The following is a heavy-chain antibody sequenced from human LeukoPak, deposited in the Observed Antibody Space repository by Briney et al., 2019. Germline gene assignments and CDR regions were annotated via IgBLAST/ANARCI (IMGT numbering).Heavy chain of an antibody. CDR1: GFNLHDHA. CDR2: LSSNSAYR. Sequence: PGGSLRLSCIASGFNLHDHAMHWVRQVPGKGLEWVSGLSSNSAYRAYADSVKGRFTISRDNDKNSLSLFMNSLRAEDTAVYYCARIRYIRFDIHYYFDYWGQGTLVTVSS. V-gene: IGHV3-9*01. J-gene: IGHJ4*02. D-gene: IGHD6-13*01. CDR3: ARIRYIRFDIHYYFDY.